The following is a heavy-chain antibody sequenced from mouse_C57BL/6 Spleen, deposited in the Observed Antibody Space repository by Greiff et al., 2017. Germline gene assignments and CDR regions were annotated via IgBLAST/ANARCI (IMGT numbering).Heavy chain of an antibody. CDR1: GFTFSSYR. CDR3: ARHAYYSNYGGDYFDY. J-gene: IGHJ2*01. V-gene: IGHV5-6*01. D-gene: IGHD2-5*01. CDR2: ISSGGSYT. Sequence: EVKLVESGGDLVKPGGSLKLSCAASGFTFSSYRMSWVRQTPDKRLEWVATISSGGSYTYYPDSVKGRFTISRDNAKNHLYLQMSSLKSEDTAMYYCARHAYYSNYGGDYFDYWGQGTTLTVSS.